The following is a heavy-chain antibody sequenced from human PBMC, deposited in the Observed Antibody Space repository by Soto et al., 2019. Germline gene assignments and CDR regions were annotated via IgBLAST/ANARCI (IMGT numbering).Heavy chain of an antibody. D-gene: IGHD1-1*01. Sequence: QVQLVQSGAEVRKPGASVKVSCKASGYTFSDYYIHWVRQAPGQGPAWMGWINPNSGGTKYAPKFQGGVTMTRETSITTAYMELSRLKSGDTAVYYCTRDPATAKPEGVDFWGQGTLVTVSS. CDR1: GYTFSDYY. V-gene: IGHV1-2*02. CDR2: INPNSGGT. CDR3: TRDPATAKPEGVDF. J-gene: IGHJ4*02.